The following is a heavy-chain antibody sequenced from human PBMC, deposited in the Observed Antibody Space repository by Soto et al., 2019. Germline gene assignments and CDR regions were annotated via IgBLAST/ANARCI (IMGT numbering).Heavy chain of an antibody. J-gene: IGHJ6*02. CDR2: ISGSGGST. D-gene: IGHD6-13*01. CDR1: GFTFSSYA. CDR3: AKDQGQLVPHYYYGMDV. V-gene: IGHV3-23*01. Sequence: EVQLLESGGGLVQPGGSLRLSCAASGFTFSSYAMSWVRQAPGKGLEWVSAISGSGGSTYYADSVKGRFTISRDNSKNTLYLQMNSLRAEDTAVYYCAKDQGQLVPHYYYGMDVWGQGTTVTVSS.